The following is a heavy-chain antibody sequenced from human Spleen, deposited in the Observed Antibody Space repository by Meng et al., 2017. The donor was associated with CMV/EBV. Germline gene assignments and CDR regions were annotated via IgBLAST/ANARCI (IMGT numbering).Heavy chain of an antibody. D-gene: IGHD3-3*01. CDR2: MNPNSGNT. CDR3: ARGNRADYDFWAGGLLDYYGMDV. CDR1: GYTFTSYD. J-gene: IGHJ6*02. V-gene: IGHV1-8*03. Sequence: ASVKVSCKASGYTFTSYDINWVRQATGQGLEWMGWMNPNSGNTGYAQKFQVRVTITRHTSISTAYMELSGLRSEDTAVYYCARGNRADYDFWAGGLLDYYGMDVWGQGTTVTVSS.